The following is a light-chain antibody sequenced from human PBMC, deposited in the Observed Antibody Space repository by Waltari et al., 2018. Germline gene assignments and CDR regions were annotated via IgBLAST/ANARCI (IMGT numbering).Light chain of an antibody. CDR1: QSVGTS. J-gene: IGKJ1*01. V-gene: IGKV3-15*01. CDR3: QQYDDWPRT. Sequence: EIVMTQSPASLSVSPGDRVTLSCRASQSVGTSLAWYQQRPGRAPSLLVYRASTRAGDIPARFSGSGSGTDFTLSISTLQSEDFAVYYCQQYDDWPRTFGQGTKVEIK. CDR2: RAS.